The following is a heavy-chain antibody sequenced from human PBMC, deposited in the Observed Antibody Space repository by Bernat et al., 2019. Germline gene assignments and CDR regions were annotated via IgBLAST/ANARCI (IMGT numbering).Heavy chain of an antibody. CDR3: ARAQTDIVVVPAANNWFDP. V-gene: IGHV4-31*03. CDR2: IYYSGST. J-gene: IGHJ5*02. D-gene: IGHD2-2*01. CDR1: GGSISSGGYY. Sequence: QVQLQESGPGLVKPSQTLSLTCTVSGGSISSGGYYWSWIHQHPGKGLEWIGYIYYSGSTYYNPSLKSRVTISVDTSKNQFSLKLSSVTAADTAVYYCARAQTDIVVVPAANNWFDPWGQGTLVTVSS.